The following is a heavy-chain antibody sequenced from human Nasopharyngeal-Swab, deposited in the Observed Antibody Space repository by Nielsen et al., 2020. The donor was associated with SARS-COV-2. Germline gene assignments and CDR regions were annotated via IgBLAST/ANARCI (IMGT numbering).Heavy chain of an antibody. V-gene: IGHV4-34*01. J-gene: IGHJ5*02. CDR3: ARGGLDIAVVRGDYSWFDT. Sequence: GSLRLSCAVYGGSFSGFYWNWIRQSPGKGLEWIGEVNHSGSTTYNPSLTSRVTISVETSKNQFSLTLTSVTAADTAVYYCARGGLDIAVVRGDYSWFDTWGPGTLVTVSS. CDR2: VNHSGST. CDR1: GGSFSGFY. D-gene: IGHD2-15*01.